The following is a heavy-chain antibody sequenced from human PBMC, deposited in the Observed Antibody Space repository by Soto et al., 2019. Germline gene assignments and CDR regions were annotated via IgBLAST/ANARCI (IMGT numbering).Heavy chain of an antibody. CDR1: GYTFTSYY. D-gene: IGHD4-17*01. CDR2: FNLSGGST. J-gene: IGHJ4*02. Sequence: ASVKVSCKASGYTFTSYYMHWVRQAPGQGLEWMEIFNLSGGSTSYVQKFQGRVTMTRDTSTSTVYLELSSLRSEDTAVYYCARAPTTVTTYGRGGYFDYWGQGTLVTVSS. CDR3: ARAPTTVTTYGRGGYFDY. V-gene: IGHV1-46*03.